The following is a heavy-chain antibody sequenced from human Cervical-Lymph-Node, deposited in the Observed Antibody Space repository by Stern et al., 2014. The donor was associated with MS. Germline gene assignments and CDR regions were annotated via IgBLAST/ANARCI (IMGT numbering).Heavy chain of an antibody. CDR2: IYYSGST. V-gene: IGHV4-31*01. J-gene: IGHJ5*02. CDR3: ARPRRYYYDSSGYNNGFAP. CDR1: GGSISSGGYY. D-gene: IGHD3-22*01. Sequence: QEQLQESGPGLVKPSQTLSLTCTVSGGSISSGGYYWSWIRQHPGKGLEWIGYIYYSGSTYYNPSLKSLVTISVETSKNQLSLKLSSVTAADTALYYCARPRRYYYDSSGYNNGFAPGGQGTRVTVSS.